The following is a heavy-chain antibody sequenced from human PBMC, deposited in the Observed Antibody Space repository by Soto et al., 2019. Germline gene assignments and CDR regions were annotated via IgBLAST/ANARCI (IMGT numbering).Heavy chain of an antibody. D-gene: IGHD3-22*01. CDR3: ARWSGSGYYAFDI. J-gene: IGHJ3*02. V-gene: IGHV3-30-3*01. Sequence: GGSLRLSCAASGFTFSSYAMHWVRQAPGKGLEWVAVISYDGSNKYYADSVKGRFTISRDNSKNTLYLQMNSLRAEDTAVYYCARWSGSGYYAFDIRGQGTMVTVSS. CDR2: ISYDGSNK. CDR1: GFTFSSYA.